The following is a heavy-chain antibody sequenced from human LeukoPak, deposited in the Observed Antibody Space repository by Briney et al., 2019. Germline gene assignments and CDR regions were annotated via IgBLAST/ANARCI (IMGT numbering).Heavy chain of an antibody. V-gene: IGHV4-4*07. Sequence: SETLSLTCTVSGGSISSYYWSWIPQPAGKGLEWIGRIYTSGSTNYNPSLKSRVTMSVDTSKNQFSLKLSSVTAADTAVYYCARDYYDSSGYRFGDWYFDLWGRGTLVTVSS. CDR1: GGSISSYY. D-gene: IGHD3-22*01. CDR3: ARDYYDSSGYRFGDWYFDL. J-gene: IGHJ2*01. CDR2: IYTSGST.